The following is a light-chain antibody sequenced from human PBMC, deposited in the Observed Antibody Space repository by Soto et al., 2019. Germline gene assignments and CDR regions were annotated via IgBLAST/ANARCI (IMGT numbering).Light chain of an antibody. CDR1: RSNIGNNF. V-gene: IGLV1-51*01. J-gene: IGLJ3*02. CDR2: DND. CDR3: ETWDSSLSAGV. Sequence: QSVLTQPPSVSAAPGQKVTVSCSGSRSNIGNNFVSWYQHLPGTAPKLLIYDNDKRASGIPDRFSASKSDTSATLGITGLQTGDEADYYCETWDSSLSAGVFGGGTNVTVL.